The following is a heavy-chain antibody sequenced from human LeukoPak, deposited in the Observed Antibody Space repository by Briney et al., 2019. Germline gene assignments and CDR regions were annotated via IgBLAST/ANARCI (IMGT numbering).Heavy chain of an antibody. V-gene: IGHV3-7*03. D-gene: IGHD3-10*01. J-gene: IGHJ4*02. CDR2: IKQDGSEK. Sequence: GGSLRLSCAASGFTFSSNWMSWVRQAPGKGLEWVANIKQDGSEKYYVDSVKGRFTISRDNAKNSLYLQMNSLRAEDTAVYYCARDGPYYYGSGIDYWGQGTLVTVSS. CDR3: ARDGPYYYGSGIDY. CDR1: GFTFSSNW.